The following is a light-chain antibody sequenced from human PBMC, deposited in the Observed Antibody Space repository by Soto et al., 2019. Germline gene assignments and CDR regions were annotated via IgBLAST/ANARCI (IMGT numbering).Light chain of an antibody. CDR1: QSVSST. CDR3: QQYNNWPRT. V-gene: IGKV3-15*01. Sequence: EIVLTQSPGTLSLSPGERATLSCRASQSVSSTFLAWYQQKPGQAPRLLIYDASTRATGIPARFSGSGSGTEFTLTINSLQSEDFAVYYCQQYNNWPRTFGQGTRLEIK. CDR2: DAS. J-gene: IGKJ5*01.